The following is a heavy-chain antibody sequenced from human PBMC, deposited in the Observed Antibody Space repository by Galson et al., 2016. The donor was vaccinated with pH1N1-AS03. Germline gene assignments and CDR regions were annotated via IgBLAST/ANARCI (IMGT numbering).Heavy chain of an antibody. CDR3: ARVGDPLGT. CDR1: GGTFSSYA. Sequence: SVKVSCKASGGTFSSYAINWVRQAPGQGLEWLGGIAPIFGTPTYSPKFQGRLTISADDSTSTGYMELSGLTFDDTAMYFCARVGDPLGTWGQGTMVTVSS. CDR2: IAPIFGTP. J-gene: IGHJ3*01. D-gene: IGHD3-10*01. V-gene: IGHV1-69*13.